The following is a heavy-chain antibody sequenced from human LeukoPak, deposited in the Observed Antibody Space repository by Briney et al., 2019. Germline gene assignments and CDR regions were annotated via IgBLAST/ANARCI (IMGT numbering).Heavy chain of an antibody. D-gene: IGHD3-10*01. CDR2: ISSSGSTR. CDR1: GFTFSSYE. J-gene: IGHJ4*02. V-gene: IGHV3-48*03. CDR3: ARDTYYYGSGSYYLFDY. Sequence: AGALRLSCAASGFTFSSYEMNWVRQPPGKGLEWVSYISSSGSTRYYENSVKGRFTISRDNAKNSLYLQMNSLRAEDTAVYYCARDTYYYGSGSYYLFDYWGQGTLVSVSS.